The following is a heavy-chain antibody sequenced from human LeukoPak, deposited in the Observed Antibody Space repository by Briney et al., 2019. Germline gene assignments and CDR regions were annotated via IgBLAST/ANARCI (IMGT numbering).Heavy chain of an antibody. J-gene: IGHJ4*02. CDR2: IYYSGST. CDR1: GGSISSYY. V-gene: IGHV4-59*12. Sequence: SETLSLTCTVSGGSISSYYWSWIRQPPGEGLEWIGYIYYSGSTTYNPSLKSRVTISVDTSKNQFSLKLSSVTAADTAVYYCARDRGDYYDSSGFDYWGQGTLVTVSS. D-gene: IGHD3-22*01. CDR3: ARDRGDYYDSSGFDY.